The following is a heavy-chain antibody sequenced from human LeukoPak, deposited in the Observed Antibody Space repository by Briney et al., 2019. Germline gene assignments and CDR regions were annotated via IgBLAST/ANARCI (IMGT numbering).Heavy chain of an antibody. J-gene: IGHJ4*02. V-gene: IGHV4-4*07. Sequence: PSETLSLTCSVFNASISRYFWSWVRQPAGKGLEWIGRIYTSGSTNYNPSLKSRVTISVDTSKNQFSLKLSSVTAADTAVYYCASSGFGIRTDDYWGQGTLVTVSS. CDR3: ASSGFGIRTDDY. CDR2: IYTSGST. CDR1: NASISRYF. D-gene: IGHD1-14*01.